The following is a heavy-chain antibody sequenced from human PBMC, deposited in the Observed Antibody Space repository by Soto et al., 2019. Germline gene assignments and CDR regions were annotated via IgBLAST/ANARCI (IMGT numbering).Heavy chain of an antibody. D-gene: IGHD2-2*01. J-gene: IGHJ6*03. V-gene: IGHV2-5*02. CDR3: AHRREVPAANYYYYYYMDV. CDR2: IYWDDDK. Sequence: SGPTLVNPTQTLTLTCTFSGFSLSTSGVGVGWIRQPPGKALEWLALIYWDDDKRYSPSLKSRLTITKDTSKNQVVLTMTNMDPVDTATYYCAHRREVPAANYYYYYYMDVWGKGTTVTVSS. CDR1: GFSLSTSGVG.